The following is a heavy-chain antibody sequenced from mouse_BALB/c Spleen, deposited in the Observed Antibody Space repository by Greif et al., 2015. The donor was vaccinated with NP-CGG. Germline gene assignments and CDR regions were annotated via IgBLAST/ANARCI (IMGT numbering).Heavy chain of an antibody. CDR2: ISSGGSYT. J-gene: IGHJ4*01. V-gene: IGHV5-6*01. D-gene: IGHD1-1*01. CDR3: ARHEDGSSNAMDY. Sequence: EVKLMESGGDLVKPGGSLKLSCAASGFTFSSYGMSWVRQTPDKRLEWVATISSGGSYTYYPDSVKGRFTISRDNAKNTLYLQMSSLKSEDTAMYYCARHEDGSSNAMDYWGQGTSVTVSS. CDR1: GFTFSSYG.